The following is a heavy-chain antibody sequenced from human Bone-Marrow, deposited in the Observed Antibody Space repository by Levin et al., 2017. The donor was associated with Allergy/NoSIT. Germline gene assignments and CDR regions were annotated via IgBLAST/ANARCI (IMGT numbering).Heavy chain of an antibody. Sequence: SETLSLTCAVYGGSFSGYYWNWIRQPPGKGLEWIGEINHSGSTNYNPSLKSRVTMSVDTSKNQFSLKLSSVTAADTAVYFCARGSTLVTGYYYGMDVWGQGTTVTVSS. CDR2: INHSGST. V-gene: IGHV4-34*01. CDR1: GGSFSGYY. CDR3: ARGSTLVTGYYYGMDV. D-gene: IGHD4-23*01. J-gene: IGHJ6*02.